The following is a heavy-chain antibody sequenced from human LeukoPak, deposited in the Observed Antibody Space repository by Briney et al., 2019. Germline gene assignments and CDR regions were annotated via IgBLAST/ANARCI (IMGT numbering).Heavy chain of an antibody. V-gene: IGHV4-39*01. D-gene: IGHD3-9*01. J-gene: IGHJ4*02. Sequence: PSETLSLTCTVSGGSISSSSYYWGWIRQPPGKGLEWIGNIYYSGSTYYNPSLKSRVTISVDTSKNQFSLKLSSVTAADTAVYYCARWAAYDILTGSNDYWGQGTLVTVSS. CDR3: ARWAAYDILTGSNDY. CDR1: GGSISSSSYY. CDR2: IYYSGST.